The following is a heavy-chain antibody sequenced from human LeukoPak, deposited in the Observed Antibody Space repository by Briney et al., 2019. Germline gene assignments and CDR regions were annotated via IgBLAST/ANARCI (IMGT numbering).Heavy chain of an antibody. CDR2: IWYDGSNK. Sequence: GGSLRLSCAASGFTFSSYGMHWVRQAPGKGLEWVAVIWYDGSNKYYADSVKGRFTISKDNSKNTLYLQMNSLRAEDTAVYYCAKAQDTAMALDYWGQGTLVTVSS. D-gene: IGHD5-18*01. V-gene: IGHV3-33*06. CDR3: AKAQDTAMALDY. CDR1: GFTFSSYG. J-gene: IGHJ4*02.